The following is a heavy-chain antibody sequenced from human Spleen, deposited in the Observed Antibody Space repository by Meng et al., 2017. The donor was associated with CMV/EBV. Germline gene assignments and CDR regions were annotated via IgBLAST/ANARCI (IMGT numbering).Heavy chain of an antibody. CDR1: GFTFSSYS. CDR2: ISSGSEYI. CDR3: ARDRLWSTVTTNYYYYYGMDV. Sequence: GESLKISCAASGFTFSSYSMNWVRQAPGKGLEWVSSISSGSEYIHYTDSVKGRFAISRDNAKNSLYLQMNSLRAEDTAVYYCARDRLWSTVTTNYYYYYGMDVWGQGTTVTVSS. J-gene: IGHJ6*02. D-gene: IGHD4-11*01. V-gene: IGHV3-21*01.